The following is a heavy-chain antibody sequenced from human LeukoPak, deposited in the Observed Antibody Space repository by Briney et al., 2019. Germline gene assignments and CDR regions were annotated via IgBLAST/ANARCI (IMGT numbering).Heavy chain of an antibody. V-gene: IGHV4-59*08. Sequence: SETLCLTSTLSHFISSYYTSWIRQPPGKGLEWIGYISYSGSTHYNPSLKSRLTISIDTSTNQFSLKLTSLTAADTAMYYCTRLWFGELFSVFDYWGRGAQVSVSS. J-gene: IGHJ4*02. CDR2: ISYSGST. CDR1: HFISSYY. D-gene: IGHD3-10*01. CDR3: TRLWFGELFSVFDY.